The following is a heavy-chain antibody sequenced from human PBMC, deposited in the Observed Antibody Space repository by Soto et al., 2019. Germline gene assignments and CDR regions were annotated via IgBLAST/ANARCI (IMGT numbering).Heavy chain of an antibody. D-gene: IGHD2-2*03. CDR3: AREGNLGRWIQPLDS. CDR1: GDSISSSNYF. Sequence: SETLSLTCTVSGDSISSSNYFWGWIRQPPGKGLEWIGTIFYSGNTNYNHSLKSRVTISVDTSNNHFSLKLISVTTADTAVYFCAREGNLGRWIQPLDSWGQGTLVTVSS. V-gene: IGHV4-39*02. CDR2: IFYSGNT. J-gene: IGHJ4*02.